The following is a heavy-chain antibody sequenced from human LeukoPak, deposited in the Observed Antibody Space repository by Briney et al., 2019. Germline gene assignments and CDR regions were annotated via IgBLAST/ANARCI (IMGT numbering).Heavy chain of an antibody. CDR2: IYYSGST. CDR3: ARDPSIRYYYDSSGTRLDV. CDR1: GGSISSSSYY. J-gene: IGHJ6*04. V-gene: IGHV4-39*07. D-gene: IGHD3-22*01. Sequence: PSETLSLTCTVSGGSISSSSYYWGWIGQPPGKGLEWIGSIYYSGSTYYNPSLESRVTISVDTSKNQFSLKLSSVTAADTAVYYCARDPSIRYYYDSSGTRLDVWGKGTTVTVSS.